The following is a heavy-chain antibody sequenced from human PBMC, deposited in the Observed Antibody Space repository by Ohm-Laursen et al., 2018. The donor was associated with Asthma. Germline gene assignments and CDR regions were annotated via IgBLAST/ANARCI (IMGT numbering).Heavy chain of an antibody. J-gene: IGHJ1*01. V-gene: IGHV3-21*01. D-gene: IGHD6-19*01. CDR1: GFTFRSYT. Sequence: SLRLSCTAYGFTFRSYTMNWVRQAPGQGPEWISSITTNSNYIYYADSVQGRFTVSRDNAKSSMFLQMNSLRAEDTAVYYCARQGSTWYSTGGEYFPHWGQGTLVSVSS. CDR3: ARQGSTWYSTGGEYFPH. CDR2: ITTNSNYI.